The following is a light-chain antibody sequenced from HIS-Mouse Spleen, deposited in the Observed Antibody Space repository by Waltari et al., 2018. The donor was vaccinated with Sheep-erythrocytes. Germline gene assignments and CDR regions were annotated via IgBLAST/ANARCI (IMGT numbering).Light chain of an antibody. J-gene: IGLJ3*02. CDR2: EVS. V-gene: IGLV2-8*01. CDR1: SSDVGGYNY. CDR3: SSYAGSNNWV. Sequence: QSALTPPPSASGSPGQSVTIPSTGTSSDVGGYNYVSWYQQHPGKAPKLMIYEVSKRPSGVPDRFSGSKSGDTASLTVSGLQAEDEADYYCSSYAGSNNWVFGGGTKLTVL.